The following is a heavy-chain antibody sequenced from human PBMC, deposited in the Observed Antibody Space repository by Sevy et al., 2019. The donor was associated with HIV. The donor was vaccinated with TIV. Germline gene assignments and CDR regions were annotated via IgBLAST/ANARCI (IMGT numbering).Heavy chain of an antibody. V-gene: IGHV1-24*01. CDR1: GNTLSELS. J-gene: IGHJ4*02. Sequence: ASVKVSCTVSGNTLSELSMQWVRQAPGKGLEWMGSFDPEDGETIYAQNFQGRVTMTEDTFTDTAYMELSSLRSEDTAVYYCATTREYYSDNSGYFDYWGQGTLVTVSS. D-gene: IGHD3-22*01. CDR3: ATTREYYSDNSGYFDY. CDR2: FDPEDGET.